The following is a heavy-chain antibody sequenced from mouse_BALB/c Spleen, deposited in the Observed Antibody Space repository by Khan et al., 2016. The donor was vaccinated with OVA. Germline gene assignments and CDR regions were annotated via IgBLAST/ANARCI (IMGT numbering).Heavy chain of an antibody. J-gene: IGHJ2*01. CDR2: ISYSGNT. Sequence: EVQLVESGPGLVKPSQSLSLTCTVTGYSITSDYAWNWIRQFPGNKLEWMGFISYSGNTKYNPSLKSRISVTRDTSKNQFFLQLNSETTEDTATXYCARVYGGDFDYWGQGTTLTVSS. D-gene: IGHD2-10*02. CDR1: GYSITSDYA. CDR3: ARVYGGDFDY. V-gene: IGHV3-2*02.